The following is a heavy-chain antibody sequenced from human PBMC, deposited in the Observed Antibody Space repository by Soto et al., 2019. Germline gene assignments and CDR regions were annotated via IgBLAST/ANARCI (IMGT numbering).Heavy chain of an antibody. CDR1: GGSISGYY. J-gene: IGHJ4*02. Sequence: SETLSLTCTVSGGSISGYYWSWIRQPPGKGLEWIGYIYYSGSTNYNPSLKSRVTISVDTSKNQFSLKLSSVTAADTAVYYCARYGSGSYYPTTFDYWGQGTLVTVSS. CDR2: IYYSGST. V-gene: IGHV4-59*12. D-gene: IGHD3-10*01. CDR3: ARYGSGSYYPTTFDY.